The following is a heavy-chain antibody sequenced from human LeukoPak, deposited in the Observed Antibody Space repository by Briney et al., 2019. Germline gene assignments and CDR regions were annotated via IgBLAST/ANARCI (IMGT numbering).Heavy chain of an antibody. CDR3: AKDQLYYYDSSGYQRYFDY. D-gene: IGHD3-22*01. J-gene: IGHJ4*02. Sequence: GGSLRLSCAASGFTFSSYAMSWVRQAPGKGLEWVSAISGSGGSTYYADSVKGRFTTSRDNSKNTLYLQMNSLRAEDTAVYYCAKDQLYYYDSSGYQRYFDYWGQGTLVTVSS. V-gene: IGHV3-23*01. CDR2: ISGSGGST. CDR1: GFTFSSYA.